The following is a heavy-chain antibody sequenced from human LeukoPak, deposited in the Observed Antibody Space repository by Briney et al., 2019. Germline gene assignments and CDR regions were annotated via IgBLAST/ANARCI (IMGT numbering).Heavy chain of an antibody. CDR3: AKDSSSSWFGGDSE. CDR2: ISSDGNDK. V-gene: IGHV3-30*18. D-gene: IGHD6-13*01. Sequence: PGGSLRPSCAASGFTFSSYGMHWVRQAPGKGLEWVAVISSDGNDKYHADSVKGRFTISRDNSKNTLYLQMNSLRLEDTAVYYCAKDSSSSWFGGDSEWGQGTLVTVST. CDR1: GFTFSSYG. J-gene: IGHJ4*02.